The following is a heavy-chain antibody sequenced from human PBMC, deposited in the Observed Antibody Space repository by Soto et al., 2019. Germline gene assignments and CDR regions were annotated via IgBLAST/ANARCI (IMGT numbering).Heavy chain of an antibody. Sequence: GESLKISCKGSGYSFTSYWIGWVRQMPGKGLEWMGIIYPGDSDTRYSPSFQGQVTISADKSISTAYLHWSSLKASDTAMYYCARSGCSGGSCYFDYYYYYGMDVWGQGTTVTVSS. V-gene: IGHV5-51*01. D-gene: IGHD2-15*01. CDR1: GYSFTSYW. CDR2: IYPGDSDT. CDR3: ARSGCSGGSCYFDYYYYYGMDV. J-gene: IGHJ6*02.